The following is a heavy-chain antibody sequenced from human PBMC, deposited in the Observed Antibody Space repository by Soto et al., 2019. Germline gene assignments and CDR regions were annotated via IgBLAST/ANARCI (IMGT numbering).Heavy chain of an antibody. D-gene: IGHD6-13*01. CDR3: ARVGYSSSWYHMGYYYYGVDV. V-gene: IGHV3-7*03. CDR1: GFTFSSYW. Sequence: GGSLRLSCAASGFTFSSYWMSWVRQAPGKGLEWVANIKQDGSEKYYVDSVKGRFTISRDNAKNSLYLQMNSLRAEDTAVYYCARVGYSSSWYHMGYYYYGVDVWGQGTTVTVSS. J-gene: IGHJ6*02. CDR2: IKQDGSEK.